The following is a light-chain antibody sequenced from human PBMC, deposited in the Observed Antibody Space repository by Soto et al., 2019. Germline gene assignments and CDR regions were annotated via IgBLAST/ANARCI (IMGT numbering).Light chain of an antibody. V-gene: IGKV2-30*01. CDR2: KVS. CDR1: QSLVYSDGKPY. J-gene: IGKJ1*01. Sequence: GVMTQSPLSLPVTLGQPASISCRSSQSLVYSDGKPYLDWFQQRPGQSPRRLIYKVSNRDSGVPDRSSGRGSGTDFTMKISGVEAEDVRVYYFLQGTPWPRRFGQGTKVDI. CDR3: LQGTPWPRR.